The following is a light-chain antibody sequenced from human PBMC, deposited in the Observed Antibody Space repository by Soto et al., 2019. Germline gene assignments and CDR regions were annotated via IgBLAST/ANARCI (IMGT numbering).Light chain of an antibody. CDR2: SAY. J-gene: IGKJ1*01. V-gene: IGKV1-39*01. CDR3: QQSYNFPRT. Sequence: DIQMTQSPSSLSASVGDRVTITCRASQNIDTYLNWYLQKPGQAPKLLIYSAYSLQSGFSPRFSGDGSGTDFTLTISSLQPEEFATYYCQQSYNFPRTFGRGTTV. CDR1: QNIDTY.